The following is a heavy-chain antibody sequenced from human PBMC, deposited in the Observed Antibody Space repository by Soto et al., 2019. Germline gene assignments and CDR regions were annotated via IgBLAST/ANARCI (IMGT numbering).Heavy chain of an antibody. CDR1: GYTFTIYD. CDR3: ARGLMVRGIPVHY. J-gene: IGHJ4*02. Sequence: ASVKVSCKASGYTFTIYDINWVLQATGQGLEWMGWMNPNSGNTGYAQKFQGRVTMTRNTSISTAYMELSSLRSEDTAVYYCARGLMVRGIPVHYWGQGTLVTVSS. V-gene: IGHV1-8*01. CDR2: MNPNSGNT. D-gene: IGHD3-10*01.